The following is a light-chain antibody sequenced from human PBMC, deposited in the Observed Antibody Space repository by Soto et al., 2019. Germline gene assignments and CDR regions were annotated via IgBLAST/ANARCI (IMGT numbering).Light chain of an antibody. CDR3: QQYNSWRS. V-gene: IGKV3-15*01. J-gene: IGKJ1*01. CDR1: QSVSSN. Sequence: EIVLTQSPATLSVTLGEGATLSCRASQSVSSNLAWYQQKRGQAPRLLIYGASTRATGIPARFSGSGSGTDFTLTISSLQSEDFAVYYCQQYNSWRSFGQGTKVESK. CDR2: GAS.